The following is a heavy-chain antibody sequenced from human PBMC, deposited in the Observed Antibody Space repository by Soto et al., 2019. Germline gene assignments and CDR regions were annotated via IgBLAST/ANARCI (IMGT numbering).Heavy chain of an antibody. V-gene: IGHV4-30-4*01. CDR2: IYYSGST. CDR3: ARDAPTDYVCGRYGDQRDVLDV. CDR1: GGSISSGDYY. D-gene: IGHD3-16*01. Sequence: SENLSLTCTVPGGSISSGDYYWSGIRQPPGKGLEWIGYIYYSGSTYYNPSLKSRVTISVDTSKNQFSLKLSSVTAADTAVYYCARDAPTDYVCGRYGDQRDVLDVWAQRTTDTVSA. J-gene: IGHJ6*01.